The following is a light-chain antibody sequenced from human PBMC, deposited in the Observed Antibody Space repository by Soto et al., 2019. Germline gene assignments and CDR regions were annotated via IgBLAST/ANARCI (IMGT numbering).Light chain of an antibody. CDR2: EVS. V-gene: IGLV2-14*01. CDR3: FSYRSTGILL. J-gene: IGLJ2*01. CDR1: SSDVGGYNF. Sequence: QSALTQPASVSGSPGQSITISCIGTSSDVGGYNFVSWYQQHPGKAPKLMIYEVSNRPSGVSTRFSGSKSGSTASLTISGLQAEDEADYYCFSYRSTGILLFGGGTKLTVL.